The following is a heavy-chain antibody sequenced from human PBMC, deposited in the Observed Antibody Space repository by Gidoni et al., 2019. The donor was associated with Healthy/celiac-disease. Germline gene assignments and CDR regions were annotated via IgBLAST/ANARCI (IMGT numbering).Heavy chain of an antibody. CDR2: INHSGST. J-gene: IGHJ6*02. CDR3: ARRTTVTMVSRYGMDV. CDR1: GGSFSGYY. V-gene: IGHV4-34*01. Sequence: QVQLQQWGAGLLKPSETLSLTCAVYGGSFSGYYWSWIRQPPGKGLEWIGEINHSGSTNYNPSLKSRVTISVDTSKNQFSLKLSSVTAADTAVYDCARRTTVTMVSRYGMDVWGQGTTVTVSS. D-gene: IGHD4-17*01.